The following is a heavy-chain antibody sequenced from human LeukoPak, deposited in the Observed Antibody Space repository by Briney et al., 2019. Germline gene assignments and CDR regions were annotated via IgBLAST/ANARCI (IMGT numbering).Heavy chain of an antibody. V-gene: IGHV1-2*02. CDR2: INPNSGGT. J-gene: IGHJ2*01. D-gene: IGHD2-15*01. CDR3: ARDPLHSVVAFDL. Sequence: ASVKVSCKASGYTFTDYYMHWVRQAPGQGLEWMGWINPNSGGTNYAQKFQGRVTMTRDTSISTAYMELSRLRSDDTAVYYCARDPLHSVVAFDLWGRGTLVTVSS. CDR1: GYTFTDYY.